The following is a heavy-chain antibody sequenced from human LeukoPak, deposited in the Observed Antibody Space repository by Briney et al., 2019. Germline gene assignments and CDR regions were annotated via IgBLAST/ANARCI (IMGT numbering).Heavy chain of an antibody. CDR2: ITGSGDTT. Sequence: GGSLRLSCAASGFTFNNYAMSWVRQAPGKGLEWVSAITGSGDTTYYADSAKGRFTISRDNSKNTLYLQMNSLRAEDTAVYYCADFAATPTGYWGQGTLVTVSS. CDR3: ADFAATPTGY. J-gene: IGHJ4*02. D-gene: IGHD2-8*02. V-gene: IGHV3-23*01. CDR1: GFTFNNYA.